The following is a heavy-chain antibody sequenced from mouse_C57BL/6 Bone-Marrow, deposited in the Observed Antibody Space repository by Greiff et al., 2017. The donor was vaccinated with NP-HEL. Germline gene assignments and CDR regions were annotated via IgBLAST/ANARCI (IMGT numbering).Heavy chain of an antibody. J-gene: IGHJ4*01. CDR3: ARGLPYAMDY. Sequence: VKLMESGAELVRPGTSVKMSCKASGYTFTNYWIGWAKQRPGHGLEWIGDIYPGGGYTNYNEKFKGKATLTADKSSSTAYMQFSSLTSEDSAIYYCARGLPYAMDYWGQGTSVTVSS. V-gene: IGHV1-63*01. CDR1: GYTFTNYW. CDR2: IYPGGGYT. D-gene: IGHD5-5*01.